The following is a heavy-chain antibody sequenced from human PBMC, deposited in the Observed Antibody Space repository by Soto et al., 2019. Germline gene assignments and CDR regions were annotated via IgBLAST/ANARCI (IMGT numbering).Heavy chain of an antibody. CDR2: IYWDGDE. CDR3: SHRSSTSGVFDY. CDR1: GFSLSTSGVG. D-gene: IGHD2-2*01. J-gene: IGHJ4*02. Sequence: QITLKESGPTLVKPTQTLTLTCTFSGFSLSTSGVGVGWIRQPPGKALEWLALIYWDGDERYSPSLRTRLTITQATSNSLLVLTMTNIDPVDTATYYCSHRSSTSGVFDYWGQGTLVTVSS. V-gene: IGHV2-5*02.